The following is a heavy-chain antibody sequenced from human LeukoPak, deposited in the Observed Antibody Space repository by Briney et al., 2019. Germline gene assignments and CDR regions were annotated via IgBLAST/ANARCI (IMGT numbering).Heavy chain of an antibody. V-gene: IGHV4-34*01. CDR2: INHSGST. J-gene: IGHJ6*02. CDR1: GGSFSGYY. CDR3: ARALTTVTRRYGMDV. D-gene: IGHD4-17*01. Sequence: SETLSLTCAVYGGSFSGYYWSWIRQPPGKGLEWIGGINHSGSTNYNPSLKSRVTISVDTSKNQFSLKLSSVTAADTAVYYCARALTTVTRRYGMDVWGQGTTVTVSS.